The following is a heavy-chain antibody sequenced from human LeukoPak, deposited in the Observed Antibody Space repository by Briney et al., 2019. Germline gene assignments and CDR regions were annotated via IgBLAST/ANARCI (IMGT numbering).Heavy chain of an antibody. CDR3: ARWGVGDY. CDR1: GFTFSSYA. V-gene: IGHV3-21*01. D-gene: IGHD1-26*01. J-gene: IGHJ4*02. Sequence: GGSLRLSCAASGFTFSSYAMSWVRQAPGKGLEWVSSITSSGAYIFYADSVKGRFTISRDNAKNSLYLQMNSLRAEDTAVYYCARWGVGDYWGQGTLVTVSS. CDR2: ITSSGAYI.